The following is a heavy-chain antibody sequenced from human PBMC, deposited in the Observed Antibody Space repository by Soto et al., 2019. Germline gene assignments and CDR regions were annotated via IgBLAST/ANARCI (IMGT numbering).Heavy chain of an antibody. CDR2: ISYDGSNK. Sequence: HPGGSLRLSCAASGFTFSSYGMHWVRQAPGKGLEWVAVISYDGSNKYYADSVKGRFTISRDNSKNTLYLQMNSLRAEDTAVYYCAKDRGGTGYSSSGYYYYGMDVWGQGTTVTVSS. J-gene: IGHJ6*02. V-gene: IGHV3-30*18. D-gene: IGHD6-6*01. CDR3: AKDRGGTGYSSSGYYYYGMDV. CDR1: GFTFSSYG.